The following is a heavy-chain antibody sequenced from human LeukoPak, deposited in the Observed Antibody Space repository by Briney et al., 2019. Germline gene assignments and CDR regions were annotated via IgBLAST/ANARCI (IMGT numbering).Heavy chain of an antibody. J-gene: IGHJ4*02. D-gene: IGHD6-19*01. CDR2: ISPSGGST. V-gene: IGHV1-46*01. CDR3: ARGGLAVAGKTLFHFDK. Sequence: ASVKVSCKAFGYTFTSNYMHWVRQAPGQGPEWMGVISPSGGSTTYAQKFQGRVTLTRDMSTSTDYLELSSLRSDDTAIFYCARGGLAVAGKTLFHFDKWGQGTLVTVSS. CDR1: GYTFTSNY.